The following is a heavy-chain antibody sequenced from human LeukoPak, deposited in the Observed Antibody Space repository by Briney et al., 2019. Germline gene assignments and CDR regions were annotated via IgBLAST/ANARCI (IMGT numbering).Heavy chain of an antibody. CDR1: GGSISRFY. CDR2: IYHSEST. CDR3: ARGTSYSGATFLY. D-gene: IGHD1-26*01. Sequence: SETLSLTCTVSGGSISRFYWNWIRQPPGKGLKWIGYIYHSESTNYNPSLKGRVTISADTSKNQFSLKLSSVTAADTAVYYCARGTSYSGATFLYWGQGTLVTVSS. J-gene: IGHJ4*02. V-gene: IGHV4-59*01.